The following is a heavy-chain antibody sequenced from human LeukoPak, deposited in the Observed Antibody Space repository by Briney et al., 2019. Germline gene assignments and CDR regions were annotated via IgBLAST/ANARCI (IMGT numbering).Heavy chain of an antibody. CDR2: ISWNSGNI. CDR1: GFTFDDYA. J-gene: IGHJ4*02. V-gene: IGHV3-9*01. Sequence: GGSLRLSCAASGFTFDDYAMHWVRQTPGKGLEWVSRISWNSGNIDYADSVKGRFTISRDNAKNSLYLQMNSLRAEDTAVYYCARDFPGIAVAGTRPLDYWGQGTLVTVSS. CDR3: ARDFPGIAVAGTRPLDY. D-gene: IGHD6-19*01.